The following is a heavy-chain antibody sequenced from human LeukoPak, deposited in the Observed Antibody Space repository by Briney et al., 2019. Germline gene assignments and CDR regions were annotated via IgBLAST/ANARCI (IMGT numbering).Heavy chain of an antibody. Sequence: GASVKVSCKASGYTFTSYGISWVRQAPGQGLEWMGWISTNTRSPTYAQGFTGRVVFSLDTSVSTAYLQISSLKAEDTAVYYCARGAFDSRWASDIWGQGTMVTVSS. CDR2: ISTNTRSP. V-gene: IGHV7-4-1*02. D-gene: IGHD3-9*01. CDR1: GYTFTSYG. CDR3: ARGAFDSRWASDI. J-gene: IGHJ3*02.